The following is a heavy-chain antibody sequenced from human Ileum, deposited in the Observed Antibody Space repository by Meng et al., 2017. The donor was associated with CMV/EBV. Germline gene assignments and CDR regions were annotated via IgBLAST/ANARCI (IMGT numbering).Heavy chain of an antibody. CDR2: VSPDGTFI. CDR1: GFIFRDYP. D-gene: IGHD6-6*01. Sequence: VQLVGPGGALVRPGASLSVSCVGSGFIFRDYPMHWVRQAPGEGLLWLSRVSPDGTFITYVDSVKGRFSVSRDNAKNTLYLQMNSLRVEDTAVYYCARDVSSIGDYWGQGTLVTVSS. CDR3: ARDVSSIGDY. J-gene: IGHJ4*02. V-gene: IGHV3-74*03.